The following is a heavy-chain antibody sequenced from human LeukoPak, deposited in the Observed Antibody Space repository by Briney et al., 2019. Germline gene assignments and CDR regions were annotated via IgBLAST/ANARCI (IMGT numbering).Heavy chain of an antibody. CDR1: GYTFTSYA. CDR3: ARASLYSGSYFNWFDP. V-gene: IGHV1-3*01. D-gene: IGHD1-26*01. CDR2: INAGNGNT. J-gene: IGHJ5*02. Sequence: ASVKVSCKASGYTFTSYAMHWVRQAPGQRLEWMGWINAGNGNTKYSQKFQGRVTITRDTSASTAYMELSSLRSEDTAVYYCARASLYSGSYFNWFDPWGQGTLVTVSS.